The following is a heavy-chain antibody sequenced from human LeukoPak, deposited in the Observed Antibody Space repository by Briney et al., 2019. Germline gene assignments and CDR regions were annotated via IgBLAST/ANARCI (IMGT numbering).Heavy chain of an antibody. CDR2: IYYSGST. V-gene: IGHV4-39*07. CDR3: ARDSGSGSYWLSYYYMDV. Sequence: SETLSLTCTVSGGSISSNSYYWGWIRQPPGKGLEWTGSIYYSGSTYCNPSLKSRVTISVDTSKNQFSLKLSSVTAADTAVYYCARDSGSGSYWLSYYYMDVWGKGTTVTISS. J-gene: IGHJ6*03. CDR1: GGSISSNSYY. D-gene: IGHD3-10*01.